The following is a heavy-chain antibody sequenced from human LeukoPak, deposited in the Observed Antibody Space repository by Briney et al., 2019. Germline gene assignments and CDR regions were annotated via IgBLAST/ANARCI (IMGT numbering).Heavy chain of an antibody. CDR2: ISGSGGST. CDR1: GFTFSSYA. Sequence: GGSLRLSCAASGFTFSSYAMSWVRQAPGKGLEWISAISGSGGSTYYADSVKGRFTISRDNSKNTLYLQMNSLRAEDTAVYYCAKDLGHEWEPLDYWGQGTLVTVSS. CDR3: AKDLGHEWEPLDY. V-gene: IGHV3-23*01. D-gene: IGHD1-26*01. J-gene: IGHJ4*02.